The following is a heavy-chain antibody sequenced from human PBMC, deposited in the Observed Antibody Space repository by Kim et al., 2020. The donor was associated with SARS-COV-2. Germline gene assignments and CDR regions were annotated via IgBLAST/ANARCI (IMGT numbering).Heavy chain of an antibody. CDR1: GGSISSPFYY. J-gene: IGHJ4*01. CDR2: IYFGGTT. D-gene: IGHD3-3*01. CDR3: ASATNSYAFWIVLVYF. V-gene: IGHV4-39*01. Sequence: SETLSLTCTVSGGSISSPFYYWGWVRQTPGKGLEWIGSIYFGGTTYYNPSLKRRVTLSVDPSRNQFSLTLNSVTAADTAMYYCASATNSYAFWIVLVYF.